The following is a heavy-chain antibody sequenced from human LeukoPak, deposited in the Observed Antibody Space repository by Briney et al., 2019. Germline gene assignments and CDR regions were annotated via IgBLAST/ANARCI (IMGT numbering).Heavy chain of an antibody. J-gene: IGHJ4*02. CDR2: ISAYSGNT. CDR3: AREGIQLWLDLSY. CDR1: GYTFTNYG. Sequence: ASVKVSCKTSGYTFTNYGISWVRQAPGLGLEWMGWISAYSGNTHYAQKLQGRVTMTTDTSTSTAYMELRSLRSDDTAVYYCAREGIQLWLDLSYWGQGTLVTVSS. D-gene: IGHD5-18*01. V-gene: IGHV1-18*01.